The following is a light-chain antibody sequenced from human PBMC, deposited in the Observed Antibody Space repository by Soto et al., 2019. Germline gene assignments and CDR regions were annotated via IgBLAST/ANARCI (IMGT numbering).Light chain of an antibody. Sequence: EIVMTQSPATLSVSPGERVTLSCRASQNINYNLALYQQKPGQAPRLLIQVASTRATGIPVRFSGSGSGTEFTLTISSLQSEDFGVYYCQQYKDWYSFGQGTKLEIK. CDR1: QNINYN. CDR3: QQYKDWYS. J-gene: IGKJ2*03. V-gene: IGKV3-15*01. CDR2: VAS.